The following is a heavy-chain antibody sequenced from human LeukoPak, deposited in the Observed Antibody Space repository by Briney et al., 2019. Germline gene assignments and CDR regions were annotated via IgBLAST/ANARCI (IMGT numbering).Heavy chain of an antibody. CDR2: IYYSGST. D-gene: IGHD6-19*01. J-gene: IGHJ3*02. Sequence: SETLSLTCTVSGGAISSYYWSWIRQPAGKGLEWIGYIYYSGSTNYNPSLKSRVTISVDTSKNQFSLKLSSVTAADTAVYYCAREGSSGWYDRGAFDIWGQGTMVTVSS. V-gene: IGHV4-59*01. CDR1: GGAISSYY. CDR3: AREGSSGWYDRGAFDI.